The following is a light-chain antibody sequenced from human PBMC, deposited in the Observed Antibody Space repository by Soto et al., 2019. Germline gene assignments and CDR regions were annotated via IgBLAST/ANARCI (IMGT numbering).Light chain of an antibody. V-gene: IGLV3-21*04. CDR2: YDS. CDR1: NIGSKS. CDR3: QVWDSSSDHVV. Sequence: SYELTQPPSVSVAPGKTARITCGGNNIGSKSVHWYQQKPGQAPVLVIYYDSDRPSGIPERFSGSNSGNTATLTISRVEDGDEADYYCQVWDSSSDHVVFGGGTKRTVL. J-gene: IGLJ2*01.